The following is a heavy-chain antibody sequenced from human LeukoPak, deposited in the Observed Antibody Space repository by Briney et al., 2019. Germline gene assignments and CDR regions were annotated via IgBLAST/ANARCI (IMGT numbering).Heavy chain of an antibody. CDR3: ARQLGEIEYYYYYMDV. CDR1: GFTFSSYE. J-gene: IGHJ6*03. D-gene: IGHD1-1*01. CDR2: ISGIGSTI. V-gene: IGHV3-48*03. Sequence: PGGSLRLSCAASGFTFSSYEMNWVSQAPGKGLGWVSYISGIGSTIYYADSVKGRFTISRDNAKNSLYLQMNSLRAEDTAVYYCARQLGEIEYYYYYMDVWGKGTTVTVSS.